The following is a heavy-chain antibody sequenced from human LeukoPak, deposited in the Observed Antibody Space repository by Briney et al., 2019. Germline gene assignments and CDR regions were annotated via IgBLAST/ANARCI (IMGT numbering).Heavy chain of an antibody. CDR1: GFTVSSSYA. Sequence: PGGSLRLSCAASGFTVSSSYAMSWVRQAPGKGLEWVSAISGSGGSTYYADSVKGRFTVSRDNSKNTLYLQMNSLRAEDTAVYYCAKRGDYDFWSGYIGKIDYWGQGTLVTVSS. J-gene: IGHJ4*02. D-gene: IGHD3-3*01. CDR3: AKRGDYDFWSGYIGKIDY. CDR2: ISGSGGST. V-gene: IGHV3-23*01.